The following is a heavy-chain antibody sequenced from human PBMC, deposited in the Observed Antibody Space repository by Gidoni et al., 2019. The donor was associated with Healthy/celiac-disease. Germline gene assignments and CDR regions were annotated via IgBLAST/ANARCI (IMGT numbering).Heavy chain of an antibody. CDR1: GGSISSGDYY. V-gene: IGHV4-30-4*01. Sequence: QVQLQESRPGLVQPSQTLSLPCTVSGGSISSGDYYWSWIRQPPGKGLEWIGYIYYSGRTYYNPSIKSRVTISVDTSKNQVSLKLSSVTAADTAVYYCARCVVVVPAPFDYWGQGTLVTVSS. CDR3: ARCVVVVPAPFDY. D-gene: IGHD2-2*01. J-gene: IGHJ4*02. CDR2: IYYSGRT.